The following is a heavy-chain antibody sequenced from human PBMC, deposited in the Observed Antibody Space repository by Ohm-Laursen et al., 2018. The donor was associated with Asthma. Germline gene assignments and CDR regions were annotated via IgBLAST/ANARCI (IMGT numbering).Heavy chain of an antibody. J-gene: IGHJ3*02. Sequence: SLRLSCAASGFTFSNYAMSWVRQGPGKGLEWVSVISGTGGRTYLADSVKGRFTMSRDNSKNTLSLQMNSLRAEDTAVYYCAKLVTATTQGDAFDIWGQGTMVTVSS. CDR2: ISGTGGRT. CDR3: AKLVTATTQGDAFDI. D-gene: IGHD1-1*01. V-gene: IGHV3-23*01. CDR1: GFTFSNYA.